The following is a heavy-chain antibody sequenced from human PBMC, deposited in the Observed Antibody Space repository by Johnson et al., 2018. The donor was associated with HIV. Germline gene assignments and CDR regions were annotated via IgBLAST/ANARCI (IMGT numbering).Heavy chain of an antibody. Sequence: QVQLVESGGGVVQPGTSLRLSCTASGFTFSSYAMHWVRQAPGKGLEWVAVISYDGSNKYYADSVTGRFPIARDNSKNTLYLQMNSLRAEDTAVYYCARETIYSSFPGAFDIWGQGTMVTVSA. CDR1: GFTFSSYA. CDR2: ISYDGSNK. D-gene: IGHD6-6*01. CDR3: ARETIYSSFPGAFDI. V-gene: IGHV3-30*04. J-gene: IGHJ3*02.